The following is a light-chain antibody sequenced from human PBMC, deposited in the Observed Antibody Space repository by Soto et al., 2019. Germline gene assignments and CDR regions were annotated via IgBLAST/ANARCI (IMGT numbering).Light chain of an antibody. CDR2: GAS. J-gene: IGKJ2*02. CDR1: QSVSSIY. Sequence: EIVLTQSPGTLSLSPGERATLSCRASQSVSSIYLAWYQQKPGQAPRLLIHGASSRATGIPDRFSGSGSGTDFTLTISRLEPEDFAVYYCQQYGISPPCTFGQGTKLEIK. V-gene: IGKV3-20*01. CDR3: QQYGISPPCT.